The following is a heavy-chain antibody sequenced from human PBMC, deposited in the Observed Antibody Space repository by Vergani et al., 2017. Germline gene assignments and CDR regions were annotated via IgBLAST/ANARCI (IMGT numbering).Heavy chain of an antibody. D-gene: IGHD2-8*01. J-gene: IGHJ4*02. CDR2: ISGSSSYV. Sequence: VQLPESGPGLVKPSETLSLTCTVSGVSIGSNSYYWGWIRQPPGKGLEWVASISGSSSYVFYRDSVEGRFTITRDNAKKSVYLQMNSLRAEDTAMYFCARGLWDCTHIRCSPPSYWGQGTQVTVSS. V-gene: IGHV3-21*01. CDR3: ARGLWDCTHIRCSPPSY. CDR1: GVSIGSNS.